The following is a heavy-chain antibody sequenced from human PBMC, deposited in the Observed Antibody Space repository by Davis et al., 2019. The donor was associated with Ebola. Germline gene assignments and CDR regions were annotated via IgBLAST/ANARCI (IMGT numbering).Heavy chain of an antibody. CDR2: ISSNGRIK. CDR1: GVTFSSDA. D-gene: IGHD3-10*01. V-gene: IGHV3-64*01. J-gene: IGHJ4*02. Sequence: PGGTLRLSCAASGVTFSSDALHSVRQAPGKGLEYVSAISSNGRIKYYANYVKGRFTISRDNSKNTLYLQMGSLRADDMAVYYCASLYGSGSAIWGQGPLVTVSS. CDR3: ASLYGSGSAI.